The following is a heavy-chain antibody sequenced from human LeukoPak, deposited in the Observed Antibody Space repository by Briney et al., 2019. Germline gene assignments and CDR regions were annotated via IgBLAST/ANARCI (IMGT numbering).Heavy chain of an antibody. Sequence: ASVKVSCKVSGYTLTELSMHWVRQAPGKGLEWMGGFDPEDGETIYAQKFQGRVTMTEDTSTDTAYMELSSLRSEDTAVYYCATTAGGNWLKYCFDYWGQGTLVTVSS. D-gene: IGHD3-16*01. CDR2: FDPEDGET. CDR3: ATTAGGNWLKYCFDY. J-gene: IGHJ4*02. CDR1: GYTLTELS. V-gene: IGHV1-24*01.